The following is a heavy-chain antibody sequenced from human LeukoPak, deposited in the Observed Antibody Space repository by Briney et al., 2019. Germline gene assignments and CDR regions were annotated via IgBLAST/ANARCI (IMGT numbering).Heavy chain of an antibody. CDR2: IYHSGST. D-gene: IGHD4-17*01. CDR3: ARGDYGEHYFDY. V-gene: IGHV4-30-2*01. Sequence: SQTLSLTCAGSGGSISSGGYSWSWIRQPPGKGLEWIGYIYHSGSTYYNPSLKSRVTISVDRSKNQFSLKLSSVTAADTAVYYCARGDYGEHYFDYWGQGTLVTVSS. J-gene: IGHJ4*02. CDR1: GGSISSGGYS.